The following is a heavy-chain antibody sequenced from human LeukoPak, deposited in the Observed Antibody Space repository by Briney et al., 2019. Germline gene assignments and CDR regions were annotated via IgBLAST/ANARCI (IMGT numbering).Heavy chain of an antibody. J-gene: IGHJ4*02. V-gene: IGHV3-21*01. D-gene: IGHD4/OR15-4a*01. CDR2: ISSSSSFT. CDR1: GFTFSTCS. Sequence: GGSLRLSCAASGFTFSTCSMNWVRQAPGKGLEWVSSISSSSSFTYYADSVKGRFTISRDNAKNSLYLQMNSLRAEDTAVYYCAKALDGAFDYWGQGTLVTVSA. CDR3: AKALDGAFDY.